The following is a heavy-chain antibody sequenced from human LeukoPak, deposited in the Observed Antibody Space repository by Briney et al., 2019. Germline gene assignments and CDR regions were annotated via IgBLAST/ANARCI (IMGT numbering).Heavy chain of an antibody. J-gene: IGHJ5*02. CDR1: GYTFTGYY. Sequence: GASVKVSCKASGYTFTGYYMHWVRQAPGQGLEWMGWINPNSGGTNYAQKFRGRVTMTRDTSISTAYMELSRLRSDDTAVYYCARGARYSSGWSANWFDPWGQGTLVTVSS. D-gene: IGHD6-19*01. V-gene: IGHV1-2*02. CDR2: INPNSGGT. CDR3: ARGARYSSGWSANWFDP.